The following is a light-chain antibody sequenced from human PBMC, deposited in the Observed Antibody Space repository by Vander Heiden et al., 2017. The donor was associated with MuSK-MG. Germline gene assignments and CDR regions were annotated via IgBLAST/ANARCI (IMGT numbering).Light chain of an antibody. V-gene: IGKV2-28*01. CDR3: IQALQTPQT. CDR1: QSLLHSTGYNY. J-gene: IGKJ4*01. Sequence: DILMTQSPLSLPVTPGEPATISCRSSQSLLHSTGYNYLDWYLYKPWQSPQLLIYLGSNRSAAVPDRFSGPASVTDFTLKISIIVAKDVRVSYCIQALQTPQTFGGGTKLEIK. CDR2: LGS.